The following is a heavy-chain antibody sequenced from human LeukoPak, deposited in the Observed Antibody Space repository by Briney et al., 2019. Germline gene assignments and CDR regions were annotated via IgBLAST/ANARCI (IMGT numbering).Heavy chain of an antibody. CDR2: IRGSGGYT. D-gene: IGHD1/OR15-1a*01. V-gene: IGHV3-23*01. J-gene: IGHJ3*01. Sequence: SGGSLRLSCAGSGFSFSTYAMTWVRQAPGMGLESVSAIRGSGGYTYYADSVKGRFTISRDNSKNTLYLQMNSLRAEDTAVYYCARGNTNAFDVWGQGTMVTVSS. CDR1: GFSFSTYA. CDR3: ARGNTNAFDV.